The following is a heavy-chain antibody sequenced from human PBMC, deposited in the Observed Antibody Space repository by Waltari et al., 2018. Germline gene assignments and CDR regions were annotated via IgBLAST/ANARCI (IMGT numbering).Heavy chain of an antibody. Sequence: QVQLVQSGAEVKKPGSSVKVSCKASGGTFSSYAISWVRQGPGKRLEWMGGIIPIFGTANYAQKFQGRVTITTDESTSTAYMELSSLRSEDTAVYYCARVHRPYYYDSSGYYTRTDEWYFQHWGQGTLVTVSS. CDR1: GGTFSSYA. CDR2: IIPIFGTA. CDR3: ARVHRPYYYDSSGYYTRTDEWYFQH. V-gene: IGHV1-69*05. D-gene: IGHD3-22*01. J-gene: IGHJ1*01.